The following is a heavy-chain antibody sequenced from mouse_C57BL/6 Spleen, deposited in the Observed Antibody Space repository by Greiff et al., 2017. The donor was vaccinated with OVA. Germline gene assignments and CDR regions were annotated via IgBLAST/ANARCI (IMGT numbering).Heavy chain of an antibody. J-gene: IGHJ3*01. CDR3: ARWGGFAY. V-gene: IGHV1-82*01. Sequence: QVQLQQSGPELVKPGASVKISCKASGYAFSSSWMNWVKQRPGKGLEWIGRIYPGDGDTKYNGKFKGKATLTADKSSSTAYMQLSSLTSEDSAVYFCARWGGFAYWGQGTLVTVSA. CDR2: IYPGDGDT. CDR1: GYAFSSSW.